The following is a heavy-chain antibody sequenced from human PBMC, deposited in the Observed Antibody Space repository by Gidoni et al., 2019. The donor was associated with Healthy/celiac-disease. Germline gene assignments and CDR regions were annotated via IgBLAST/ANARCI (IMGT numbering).Heavy chain of an antibody. CDR3: ARARSRDYYDSSGYYYPFTWYFDY. CDR1: GGSISSGGSY. J-gene: IGHJ4*02. D-gene: IGHD3-22*01. V-gene: IGHV4-31*03. CDR2: IYYSGST. Sequence: QVQLQESGPGLVKPSHPLSPTCTVSGGSISSGGSYWRWIRQPPGKGLEWIGYIYYSGSTYYNPSLKSRVTISVDTSKNQFSLKLSSVTAADTAVYYCARARSRDYYDSSGYYYPFTWYFDYWGQGTLVTVSS.